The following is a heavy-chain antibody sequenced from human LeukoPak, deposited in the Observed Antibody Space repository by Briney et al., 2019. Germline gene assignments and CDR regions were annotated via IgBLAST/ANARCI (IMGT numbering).Heavy chain of an antibody. CDR2: IRSKLYGGTP. D-gene: IGHD2-8*01. J-gene: IGHJ5*02. Sequence: GGSLRLSCTTSGFTFGDYALSWVRQAPGKGPEWVGFIRSKLYGGTPEYGASVKGRFSISRDDSKSIAYLQMNNLKTEDTGLYYCTRGSTVLMLLAPAWFDPWGQGTLVTVSS. CDR1: GFTFGDYA. CDR3: TRGSTVLMLLAPAWFDP. V-gene: IGHV3-49*04.